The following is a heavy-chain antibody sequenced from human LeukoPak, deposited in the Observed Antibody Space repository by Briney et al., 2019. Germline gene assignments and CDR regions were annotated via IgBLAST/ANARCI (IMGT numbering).Heavy chain of an antibody. CDR1: GGSFSGYY. CDR2: INHSGST. Sequence: SETLSLTCAVYGGSFSGYYWTGIRQPPGKGLEWIGEINHSGSTNYNPSLKSRVTISLDTSKNQFSLKLSSVTAADTAVYFCARRYSGSDFWGQGTLVTVSS. D-gene: IGHD5-12*01. J-gene: IGHJ4*02. CDR3: ARRYSGSDF. V-gene: IGHV4-34*01.